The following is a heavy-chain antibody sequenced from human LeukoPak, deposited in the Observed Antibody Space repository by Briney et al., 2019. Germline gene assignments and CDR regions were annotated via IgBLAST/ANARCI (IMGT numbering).Heavy chain of an antibody. CDR2: ISWNSGSI. CDR1: GFTFDDYA. Sequence: PGRSLRLSCAASGFTFDDYAMHWVRQAPGKGLEWVSGISWNSGSIGYADSVKGRFTISRDNAKNSLYLQMNSLRAEDTALYYCAKADGVWFGDLWFDPWGQGTLVTVSS. D-gene: IGHD3-10*01. J-gene: IGHJ5*02. CDR3: AKADGVWFGDLWFDP. V-gene: IGHV3-9*01.